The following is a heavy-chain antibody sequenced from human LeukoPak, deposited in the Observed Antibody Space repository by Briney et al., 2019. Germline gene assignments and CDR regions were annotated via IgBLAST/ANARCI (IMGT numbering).Heavy chain of an antibody. CDR2: IRYDGSNK. Sequence: PVGSLRLSCAASGFTFNNYGMHWVRQAPGKGLEWVAFIRYDGSNKYYADSVKGRFTISRDNSKNTLYLQMNSLRAEDTAVYYCAKLLYWYIDLWGRGTLVTVSS. CDR1: GFTFNNYG. J-gene: IGHJ2*01. CDR3: AKLLYWYIDL. V-gene: IGHV3-30*02. D-gene: IGHD2-15*01.